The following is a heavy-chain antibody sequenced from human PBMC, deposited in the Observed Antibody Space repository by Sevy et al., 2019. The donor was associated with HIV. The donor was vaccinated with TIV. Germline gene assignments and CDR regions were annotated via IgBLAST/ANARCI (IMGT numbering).Heavy chain of an antibody. J-gene: IGHJ5*02. D-gene: IGHD2-2*01. CDR3: ARGQLPKDYNWFDP. CDR1: GYTFTFYG. V-gene: IGHV1-18*04. CDR2: KDTNNGNT. Sequence: ASVKVSCKASGYTFTFYGISWVRQAPGQGLEWIGWKDTNNGNTKYGLKFQDRVTMTTDTSTSTAYLEVRSLRPDDTALYFCARGQLPKDYNWFDPWGQRTQVTVSS.